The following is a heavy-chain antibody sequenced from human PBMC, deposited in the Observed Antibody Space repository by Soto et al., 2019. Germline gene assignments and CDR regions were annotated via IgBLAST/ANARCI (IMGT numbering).Heavy chain of an antibody. CDR2: ISYDGSNK. Sequence: PGGSLRLSCAASGFTFSSYAMHWVRQAPGKGLEWVAVISYDGSNKYYADSVKGRFTISRDNSKNTLYLQMNSLRAEDTAVYYCARGGDIVVVVAATKGAFDIWGQGTMVTVSS. D-gene: IGHD2-15*01. CDR3: ARGGDIVVVVAATKGAFDI. J-gene: IGHJ3*02. CDR1: GFTFSSYA. V-gene: IGHV3-30-3*01.